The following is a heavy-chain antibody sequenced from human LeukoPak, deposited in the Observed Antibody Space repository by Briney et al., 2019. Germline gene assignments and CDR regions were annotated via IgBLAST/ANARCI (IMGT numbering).Heavy chain of an antibody. CDR2: IKRDGSEK. J-gene: IGHJ4*02. Sequence: GGSLRLSCAASGFTFNSYWMNWVRQAPGKGLEWVANIKRDGSEKYYVDSVKGRFTISRDNAKNSLDLQMNSLRVEDTAVYNCARLGPASSGWPESFDYWGQGTLVTVSS. CDR1: GFTFNSYW. V-gene: IGHV3-7*03. CDR3: ARLGPASSGWPESFDY. D-gene: IGHD6-19*01.